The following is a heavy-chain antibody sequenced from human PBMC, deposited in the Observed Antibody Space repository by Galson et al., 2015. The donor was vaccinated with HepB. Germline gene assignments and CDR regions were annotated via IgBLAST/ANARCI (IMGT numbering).Heavy chain of an antibody. CDR1: GGTFSSYA. CDR2: IIPILGIA. J-gene: IGHJ4*02. D-gene: IGHD2-2*01. CDR3: AREVAPAAALTEGTYYFDY. V-gene: IGHV1-69*04. Sequence: SVKVSCKASGGTFSSYAISWVRQAPGQGLEWMGRIIPILGIANYAQKFQGRVTITADKSTSTAYMELSSLRSEDTAVYYCAREVAPAAALTEGTYYFDYWGQGTLVTVSS.